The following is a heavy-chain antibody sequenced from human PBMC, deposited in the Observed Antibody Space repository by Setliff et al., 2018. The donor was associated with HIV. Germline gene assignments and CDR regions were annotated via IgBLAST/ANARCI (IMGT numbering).Heavy chain of an antibody. CDR3: ARGQVWSGYLNY. Sequence: SETLSLTCIVSGYSISSGYYWGWIRQPPGKGLEWIGTIYHSGSTYYNPSLKSRVTISVDTSKNQFSLNLSSVTAADTAVYYCARGQVWSGYLNYWGQGTLVTVSS. D-gene: IGHD3-3*01. J-gene: IGHJ4*02. CDR2: IYHSGST. CDR1: GYSISSGYY. V-gene: IGHV4-38-2*02.